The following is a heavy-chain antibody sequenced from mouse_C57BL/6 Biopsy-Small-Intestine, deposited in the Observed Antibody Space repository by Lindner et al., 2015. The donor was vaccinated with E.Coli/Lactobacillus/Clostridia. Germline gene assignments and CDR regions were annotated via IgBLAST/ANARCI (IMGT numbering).Heavy chain of an antibody. CDR3: ARERNCTGGSCYSSFYYGMDV. J-gene: IGHJ1*01. D-gene: IGHD1-1*01. V-gene: IGHV1-84*02. CDR2: LNTYNGKT. CDR1: DYTFTNYG. Sequence: SVKVSCKASDYTFTNYGISWVRQAPGQGLEWMGWLNTYNGKTNYALKFQDRVTMTADTATNTAYMELNSLRSDDTALYFCARERNCTGGSCYSSFYYGMDVWGQGTTVTVSS.